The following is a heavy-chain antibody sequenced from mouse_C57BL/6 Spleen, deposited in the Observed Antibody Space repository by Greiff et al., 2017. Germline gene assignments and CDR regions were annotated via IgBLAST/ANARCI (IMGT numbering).Heavy chain of an antibody. V-gene: IGHV1-52*01. Sequence: VQLQQPGAELVRPGSSVKLSCKASGYTFTSYWMHWVKQRPIQGLEWIGNIDPSDSETHYNQKFTDKATLTVDKSSSTAYMQLSSLTSEDSAVYYCARSPRDSPYFDYWGQGTTLTVSS. D-gene: IGHD3-3*01. CDR2: IDPSDSET. J-gene: IGHJ2*01. CDR3: ARSPRDSPYFDY. CDR1: GYTFTSYW.